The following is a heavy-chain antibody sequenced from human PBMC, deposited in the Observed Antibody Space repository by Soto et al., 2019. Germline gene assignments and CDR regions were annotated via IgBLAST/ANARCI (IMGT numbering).Heavy chain of an antibody. Sequence: SQTLSLTCAISRDSVSSNSAAWNWIRQSPSRGLEWLGRTYYRSKRYNDYAVSVESRITINPDTSKNQFSLQLNSVTPEDTAVYYCARDPSYSSAARVYYYYGMDVWGQGTTVTVSS. J-gene: IGHJ6*02. CDR2: TYYRSKRYN. CDR3: ARDPSYSSAARVYYYYGMDV. D-gene: IGHD6-25*01. V-gene: IGHV6-1*01. CDR1: RDSVSSNSAA.